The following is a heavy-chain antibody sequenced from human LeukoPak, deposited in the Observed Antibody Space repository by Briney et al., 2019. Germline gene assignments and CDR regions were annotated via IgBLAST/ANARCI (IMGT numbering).Heavy chain of an antibody. CDR2: ISAYNGNT. CDR3: ARELRDTANGY. D-gene: IGHD5-18*01. J-gene: IGHJ4*02. Sequence: GASVKVSCKASGYTFTSYGMIWVRQAPGQGLEWMGWISAYNGNTTYAKKLQGRVTMTTDTSTSTDYLELRRLRSDDTPVYYCARELRDTANGYWGQGTLVTVSS. V-gene: IGHV1-18*01. CDR1: GYTFTSYG.